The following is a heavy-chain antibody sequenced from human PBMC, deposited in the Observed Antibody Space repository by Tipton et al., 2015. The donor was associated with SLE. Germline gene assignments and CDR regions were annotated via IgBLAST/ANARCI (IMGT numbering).Heavy chain of an antibody. Sequence: TLSLTCTVSGGSISSSGHYCGWFRQPPGKGLEWIGYIFPSVSTNYNPSLKSRVPISVDTSTNQFSLRLSSVTAADTAVYYCARRPWGGFDYWGQGTLVTVPA. V-gene: IGHV4-61*05. CDR2: IFPSVST. J-gene: IGHJ4*02. CDR1: GGSISSSGHY. D-gene: IGHD3-10*01. CDR3: ARRPWGGFDY.